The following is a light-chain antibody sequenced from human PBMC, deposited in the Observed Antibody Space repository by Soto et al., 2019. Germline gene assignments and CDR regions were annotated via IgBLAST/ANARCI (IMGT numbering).Light chain of an antibody. J-gene: IGKJ1*01. Sequence: ELVMTQSPATLSVSPGERATLSCRASQSVSSYLAWYQQKPGQAPRLLIYDASSRATGIPARFSGSGSGTDFTLTISSLEPEDFAVYYCQQRSNWPPTFGQGTKVDI. CDR3: QQRSNWPPT. CDR1: QSVSSY. CDR2: DAS. V-gene: IGKV3-11*01.